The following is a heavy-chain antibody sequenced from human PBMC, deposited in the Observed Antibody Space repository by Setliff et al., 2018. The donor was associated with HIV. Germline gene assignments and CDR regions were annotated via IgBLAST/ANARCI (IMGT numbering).Heavy chain of an antibody. D-gene: IGHD5-12*01. J-gene: IGHJ6*02. CDR2: IYKTGST. CDR3: ARDRKRWLQVKKYYYGMDV. V-gene: IGHV4-59*11. CDR1: GGSISSHY. Sequence: SETLSLTCTVSGGSISSHYWSWIRQPPGKGLEWIGSIYKTGSTTYNPSLKSRVTISVETSKNQFSLKLTSVAAAATAVYYCARDRKRWLQVKKYYYGMDVWGRGTTVTVSS.